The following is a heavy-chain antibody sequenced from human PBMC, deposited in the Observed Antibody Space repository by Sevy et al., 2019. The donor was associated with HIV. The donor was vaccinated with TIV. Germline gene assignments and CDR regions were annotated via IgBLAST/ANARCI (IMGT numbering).Heavy chain of an antibody. J-gene: IGHJ6*02. CDR1: GYTFISYG. V-gene: IGHV1-18*01. CDR3: ARESMPTVQGIIITPYYYGMDL. Sequence: ASVKVSCKASGYTFISYGISWVRQAPGQGLEWMGWISGDNGNTISAQNLQGRVTMSTDTSTSTAYMELRSLRSDETAVYYCARESMPTVQGIIITPYYYGMDLWGQGTTVTVSS. D-gene: IGHD3-10*01. CDR2: ISGDNGNT.